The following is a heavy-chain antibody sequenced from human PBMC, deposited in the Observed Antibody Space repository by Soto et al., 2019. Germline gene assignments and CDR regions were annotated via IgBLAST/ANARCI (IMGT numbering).Heavy chain of an antibody. Sequence: VGSLRLSCAASGFTFSSYWMHWVRQAAGKGLVWVSRINSDGSSTTYADSVKGRFTISRDNAKNTLYLQMNSLRAEDTAVYYCAQAVRVNWFDPWGQGTLVTVSS. V-gene: IGHV3-74*01. J-gene: IGHJ5*02. D-gene: IGHD6-19*01. CDR3: AQAVRVNWFDP. CDR1: GFTFSSYW. CDR2: INSDGSST.